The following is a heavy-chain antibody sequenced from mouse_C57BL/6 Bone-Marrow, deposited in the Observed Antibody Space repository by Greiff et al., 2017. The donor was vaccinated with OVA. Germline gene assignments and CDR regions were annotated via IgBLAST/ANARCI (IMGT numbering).Heavy chain of an antibody. V-gene: IGHV1-18*01. CDR1: GYTFPDYN. D-gene: IGHD2-10*01. J-gene: IGHJ2*01. CDR2: INPNNGGT. Sequence: EVQLQQSGPELVKPGASVKIPCKASGYTFPDYNMDWVKQSHGKSLEWIGDINPNNGGTIYNQKFKGKATLTVDKSSSTADMELRSLTSDDTAVDYCARRGNPLLLDYWGQGTTLTVSS. CDR3: ARRGNPLLLDY.